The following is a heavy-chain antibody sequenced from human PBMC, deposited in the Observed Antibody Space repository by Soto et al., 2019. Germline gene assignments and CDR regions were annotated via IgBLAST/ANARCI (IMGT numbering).Heavy chain of an antibody. Sequence: PSQTLSLTCAISGDSVSSNSAAWNWIRQSPSRGLEWLGRTYYRSKWYNDYAVAVKSRITINPDTSKNQFSLQLNSVTPEDTAVYYCAREIPEWLLSRHYYYYYGMDVWGQGTTVTVSS. V-gene: IGHV6-1*01. J-gene: IGHJ6*02. D-gene: IGHD3-3*01. CDR1: GDSVSSNSAA. CDR2: TYYRSKWYN. CDR3: AREIPEWLLSRHYYYYYGMDV.